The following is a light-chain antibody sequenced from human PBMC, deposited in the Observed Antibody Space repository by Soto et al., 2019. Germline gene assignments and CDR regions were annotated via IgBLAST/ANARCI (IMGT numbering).Light chain of an antibody. CDR2: GNS. J-gene: IGLJ2*01. CDR1: SSNIGAGYD. Sequence: QSVRTQPPSVSGAPGQRVTISCTGSSSNIGAGYDVHWYQQLPGTAPKLLIYGNSNRPSGVPDRFSGSKSGTSASLAITGLQAEDEADYYCQSYDSSLSGPVVFGGGTKLTVL. CDR3: QSYDSSLSGPVV. V-gene: IGLV1-40*01.